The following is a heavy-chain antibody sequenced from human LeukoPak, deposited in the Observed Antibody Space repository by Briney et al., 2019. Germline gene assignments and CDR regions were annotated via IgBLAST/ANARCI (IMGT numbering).Heavy chain of an antibody. V-gene: IGHV4-39*07. Sequence: SETLSLTCTVSGGSISRNSDYWGWIRQPPGKGLEWIGSIYYGGSTYYNPSLKSRVTISVDTSKNQFSLKLSSVTAADTAVYYCARDYTGEDYMDVWGKGTTVTVSS. CDR3: ARDYTGEDYMDV. CDR1: GGSISRNSDY. D-gene: IGHD3-16*01. CDR2: IYYGGST. J-gene: IGHJ6*03.